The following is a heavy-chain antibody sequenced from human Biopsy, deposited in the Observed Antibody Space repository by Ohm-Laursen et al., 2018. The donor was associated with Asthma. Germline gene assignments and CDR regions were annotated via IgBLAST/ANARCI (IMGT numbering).Heavy chain of an antibody. D-gene: IGHD3-10*01. J-gene: IGHJ6*02. V-gene: IGHV1-18*01. CDR1: DYTFNSAG. Sequence: GGPVKVSCKTSDYTFNSAGITWVRQAPGQVLEWMGWISVYNGNTKVAQKLQDRVTMITDTSTSTAYMELRSLRSDDTAVYFCARAVDYSHYYGIDVWGQGTTVTVS. CDR3: ARAVDYSHYYGIDV. CDR2: ISVYNGNT.